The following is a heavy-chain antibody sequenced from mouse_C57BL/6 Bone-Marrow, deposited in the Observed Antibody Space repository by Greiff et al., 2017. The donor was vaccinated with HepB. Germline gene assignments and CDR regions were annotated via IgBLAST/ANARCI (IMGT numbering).Heavy chain of an antibody. CDR3: ARGLTTVVDAMDY. CDR2: IHPNRGST. J-gene: IGHJ4*01. V-gene: IGHV1-64*01. CDR1: GYTFTSYW. D-gene: IGHD1-1*01. Sequence: QVQLQQPGAELVKPGASVKLSCKASGYTFTSYWMHWVKQRPGQGLEWIGMIHPNRGSTNYNEKFKSKATLTVDKSSSTAYMQLSSLTSEDSAVYYCARGLTTVVDAMDYWGQGTSVTVSS.